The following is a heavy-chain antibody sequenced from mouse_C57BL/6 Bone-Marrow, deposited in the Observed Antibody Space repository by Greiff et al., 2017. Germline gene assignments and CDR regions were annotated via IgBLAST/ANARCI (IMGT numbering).Heavy chain of an antibody. CDR2: IDPSDSYT. J-gene: IGHJ4*01. CDR3: ARFGYYVGYYAMDY. V-gene: IGHV1-69*01. D-gene: IGHD2-3*01. Sequence: QVQLQQPGAELVMPGASVKLSCKASGYTFTSYWMHWVKQRPGQGLEWIGEIDPSDSYTNYNQKFKGKSTLTVDKSSSTAYMQLSSLTSEDSAVYYCARFGYYVGYYAMDYWGQGTSVTVSS. CDR1: GYTFTSYW.